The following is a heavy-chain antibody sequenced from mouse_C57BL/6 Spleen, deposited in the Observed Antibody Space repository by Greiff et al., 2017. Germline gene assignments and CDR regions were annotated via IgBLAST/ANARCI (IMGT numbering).Heavy chain of an antibody. CDR1: GYTFTSYW. V-gene: IGHV1-55*01. J-gene: IGHJ2*01. CDR3: ARSIYDGYYADY. D-gene: IGHD2-3*01. Sequence: QVQLQQPGAELVKPGASVKMSCKASGYTFTSYWITWVKQRPGQGLEWIGDIYPGSGSTNYNEKFKSKATLTVDTSSSTAYMQRSSLTSEDSAVYYCARSIYDGYYADYWGQGTTLTVSS. CDR2: IYPGSGST.